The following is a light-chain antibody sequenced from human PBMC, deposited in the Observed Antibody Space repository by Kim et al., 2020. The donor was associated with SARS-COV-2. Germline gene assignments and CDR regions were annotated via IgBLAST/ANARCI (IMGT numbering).Light chain of an antibody. CDR2: WAS. V-gene: IGKV4-1*01. J-gene: IGKJ1*01. CDR3: QQYHLTPLT. CDR1: QSGLYNGNNKNC. Sequence: ATISCKSSQSGLYNGNNKNCLAWYQQKPGQPPKLLIYWASARESGVPDRFSGSGSGTDFTLTISSLQAEDVAVYYCQQYHLTPLTFGQGTKVDIK.